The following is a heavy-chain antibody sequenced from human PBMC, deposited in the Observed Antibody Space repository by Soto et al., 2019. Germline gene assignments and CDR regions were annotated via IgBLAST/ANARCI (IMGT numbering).Heavy chain of an antibody. J-gene: IGHJ3*01. V-gene: IGHV1-3*01. CDR2: FNAGNGDA. CDR3: ARIKRSSAAKVINGSLDT. Sequence: QVQLVQSGAEVKKPGASVKISCKASGYTFTSYGLHWVRQAPGQKFEWLGWFNAGNGDAKYSRKFQGRVSMTRDTSASTVDMELSRLRSEDSALYYGARIKRSSAAKVINGSLDTWGQGTMVTVSS. D-gene: IGHD2-8*01. CDR1: GYTFTSYG.